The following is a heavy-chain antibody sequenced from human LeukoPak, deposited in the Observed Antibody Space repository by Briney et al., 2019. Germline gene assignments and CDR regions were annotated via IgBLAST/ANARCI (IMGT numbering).Heavy chain of an antibody. Sequence: NPSETLSLTCAVSGGSVSSGSYYWTWIRQPPGKGLEWIGCIYYTGSTNYNPSLKSRVTISADTSKNQFSLKLSSVTAADTAVYYCARHPLRGWELQKPEGYFDFWGQGTLVTVSS. CDR1: GGSVSSGSYY. CDR3: ARHPLRGWELQKPEGYFDF. V-gene: IGHV4-61*01. J-gene: IGHJ4*02. CDR2: IYYTGST. D-gene: IGHD1-26*01.